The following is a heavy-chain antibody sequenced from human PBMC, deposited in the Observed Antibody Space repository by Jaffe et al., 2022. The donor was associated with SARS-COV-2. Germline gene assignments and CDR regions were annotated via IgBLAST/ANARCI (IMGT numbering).Heavy chain of an antibody. CDR3: ARDAVGGSIEDFYYYGMDV. V-gene: IGHV4-4*02. CDR1: GGSVNSNDR. J-gene: IGHJ6*02. D-gene: IGHD1-26*01. CDR2: ISHSGYT. Sequence: QVQLQESGPGLVKPSGTLSLTCAVSGGSVNSNDRWNWVRQPPGKGLEWIGEISHSGYTTYSPSLKSRVIISIDKSQNQFSLELTSVTAADTAVYYCARDAVGGSIEDFYYYGMDVWGPGTTVTVSS.